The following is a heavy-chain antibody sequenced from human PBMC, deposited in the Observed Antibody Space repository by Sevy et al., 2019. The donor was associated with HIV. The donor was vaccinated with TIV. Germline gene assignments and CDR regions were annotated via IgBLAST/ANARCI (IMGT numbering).Heavy chain of an antibody. D-gene: IGHD3-22*01. J-gene: IGHJ2*01. Sequence: GGSLRLSCAASGLTFDDYAMHWVRQPPGKGLEWVSGISWNSGNIAYADSVKGRFTISRDNAKDSLYLQMNSLRDEDTALYYCVKDRYYDTSGYSYYYFDLWGRRTLVTVSS. CDR2: ISWNSGNI. V-gene: IGHV3-9*01. CDR3: VKDRYYDTSGYSYYYFDL. CDR1: GLTFDDYA.